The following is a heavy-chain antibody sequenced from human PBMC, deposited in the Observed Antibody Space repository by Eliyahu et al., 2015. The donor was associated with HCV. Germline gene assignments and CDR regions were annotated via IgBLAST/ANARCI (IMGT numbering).Heavy chain of an antibody. Sequence: EGQLVESGGGLVRPGGSLRLSCAASGFTFSTNNMNWVRQAPGKGLEGVSSISSSSSYIYYADSVKGRFTISRDNAKNSLYLQMNTLRAEDTAVYYCARGLGLAGGYYYYMDVWGKGTTVTVSS. CDR1: GFTFSTNN. J-gene: IGHJ6*03. V-gene: IGHV3-21*01. D-gene: IGHD3-16*01. CDR3: ARGLGLAGGYYYYMDV. CDR2: ISSSSSYI.